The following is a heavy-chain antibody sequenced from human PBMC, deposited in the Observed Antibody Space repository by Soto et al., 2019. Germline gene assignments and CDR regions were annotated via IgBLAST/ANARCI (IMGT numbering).Heavy chain of an antibody. CDR3: ARDHRRIAAAGVAFDY. D-gene: IGHD6-13*01. CDR2: IYYSGRT. CDR1: GGSISSYY. Sequence: QVQLQESGPGLVKPSETLSLTCTVSGGSISSYYWSWIRQPPGKGLEWIGYIYYSGRTNYNPSLKSRVTISVDTSKNQFSLKLSSVTAADTAVYYCARDHRRIAAAGVAFDYWGQGTLVTVSS. V-gene: IGHV4-59*01. J-gene: IGHJ4*02.